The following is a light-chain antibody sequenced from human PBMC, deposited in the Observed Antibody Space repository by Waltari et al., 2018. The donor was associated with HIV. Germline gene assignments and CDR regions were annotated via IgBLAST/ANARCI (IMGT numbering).Light chain of an antibody. Sequence: QSALTQPPSASGSPGQSVTISCTGTLSAVGGSNSVSWYQQHPGKAPKLMIYEVSKRPSGVPDRFSGSKSGNTASLTVSGLQAEDEADYYCSSYAGSNAYVFGTGTKVTVL. CDR1: LSAVGGSNS. CDR2: EVS. CDR3: SSYAGSNAYV. V-gene: IGLV2-8*01. J-gene: IGLJ1*01.